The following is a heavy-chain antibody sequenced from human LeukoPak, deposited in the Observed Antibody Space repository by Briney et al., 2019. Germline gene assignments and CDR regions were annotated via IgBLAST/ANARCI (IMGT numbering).Heavy chain of an antibody. CDR1: GFTFTNAW. J-gene: IGHJ4*02. CDR3: KSLYY. Sequence: GGSLRLSCAASGFTFTNAWMNWVRQAPGKGLEWVGRIKSKTDGGIIDYAAPVKGRFTISGDNSKNMLYLQMNSLETEDTAGYFCKSLYYWGQGTLVSVSS. CDR2: IKSKTDGGII. V-gene: IGHV3-15*01.